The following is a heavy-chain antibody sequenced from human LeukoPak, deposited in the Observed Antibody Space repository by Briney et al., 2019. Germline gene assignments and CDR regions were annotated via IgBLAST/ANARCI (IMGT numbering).Heavy chain of an antibody. V-gene: IGHV3-21*01. CDR2: ISSSSSYI. J-gene: IGHJ4*02. CDR1: GFTFSSYS. D-gene: IGHD1-1*01. CDR3: ARVAVYNQTIDY. Sequence: GGSLRLSCAASGFTFSSYSMNWVSQAPGKGLEWVSSISSSSSYIYYADSVKGRFTISRDNAKNSLYLQMNSLRAEDTAVYYCARVAVYNQTIDYWGQGTLVTVSS.